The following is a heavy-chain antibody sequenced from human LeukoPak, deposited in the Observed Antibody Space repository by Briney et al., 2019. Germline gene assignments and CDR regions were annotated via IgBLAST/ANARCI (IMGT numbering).Heavy chain of an antibody. J-gene: IGHJ3*02. CDR3: ARTFDI. V-gene: IGHV3-7*01. Sequence: GGSLRLSCAASGFTFSTYYMSWVRQAPGTGLEWVANIKQDGSEKYYVDSVKGRFTISRDNAKNSLYLQMNSLRAEDTAVYYCARTFDIWGQGTMVTVSS. CDR2: IKQDGSEK. CDR1: GFTFSTYY.